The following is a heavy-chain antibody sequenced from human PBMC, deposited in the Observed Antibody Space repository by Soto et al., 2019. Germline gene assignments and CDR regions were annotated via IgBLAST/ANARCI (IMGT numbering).Heavy chain of an antibody. Sequence: QVQLVQSGAEVKKPGASVKVSCKASGYTFTSYGISWVRQAPGQGLEWMGWISAYNGNTNYAQKLQGRVTMTTDTSTNTAYMELRSLRSDDTAVYYCARDVTSADGWELQIFDYWGQGTLVTVSS. CDR1: GYTFTSYG. CDR3: ARDVTSADGWELQIFDY. D-gene: IGHD2-15*01. CDR2: ISAYNGNT. V-gene: IGHV1-18*01. J-gene: IGHJ4*02.